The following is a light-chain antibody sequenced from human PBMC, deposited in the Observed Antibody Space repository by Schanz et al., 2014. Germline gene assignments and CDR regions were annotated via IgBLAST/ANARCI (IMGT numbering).Light chain of an antibody. J-gene: IGLJ2*01. V-gene: IGLV2-11*01. CDR2: DVN. CDR3: SAYVQGRNFVA. Sequence: QSALTQPRSVSGSPGQSVTISCTGTSSDVGGYNYVSWYQHHPGKAPKLMIYDVNNRPSGVSNRFSGSKSANTASLTISGLHAEDEADYYCSAYVQGRNFVAFGGGTKLTVL. CDR1: SSDVGGYNY.